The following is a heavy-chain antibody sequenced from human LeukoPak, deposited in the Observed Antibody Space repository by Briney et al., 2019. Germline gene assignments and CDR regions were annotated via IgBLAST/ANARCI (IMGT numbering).Heavy chain of an antibody. J-gene: IGHJ4*02. D-gene: IGHD5-24*01. Sequence: GASVKVSCKTSGIIFSRYGITWVRQAPGQGLEWMGGIIPRFGKANYPQKFQGRITITADESTSTAYMELSSLRSEDTAVYFCARVQMATTINNFYFDYWGPGTLVTVSS. CDR3: ARVQMATTINNFYFDY. CDR1: GIIFSRYG. V-gene: IGHV1-69*13. CDR2: IIPRFGKA.